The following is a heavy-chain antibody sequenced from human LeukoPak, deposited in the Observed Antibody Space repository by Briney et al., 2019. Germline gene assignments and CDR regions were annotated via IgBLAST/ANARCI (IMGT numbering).Heavy chain of an antibody. J-gene: IGHJ4*02. CDR1: KFTFSRHRYT. Sequence: GGSLRLSCAASKFTFSRHRYTMNWVRQAPGKGLEWVSYISSSGTTVYYADSVKGRFTISRDNAKNSLYLQMNSLRAEDTAVYYCAREYYYDSSGYLGYWGQGTLVTVSS. V-gene: IGHV3-48*04. CDR2: ISSSGTTV. CDR3: AREYYYDSSGYLGY. D-gene: IGHD3-22*01.